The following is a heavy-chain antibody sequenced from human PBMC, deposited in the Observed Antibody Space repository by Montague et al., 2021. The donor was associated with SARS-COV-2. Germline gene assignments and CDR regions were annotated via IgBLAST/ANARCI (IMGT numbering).Heavy chain of an antibody. CDR1: GDSVAELRRR. D-gene: IGHD6-13*01. V-gene: IGHV6-1*01. J-gene: IGHJ4*02. CDR3: ARDPRYSLSWSFDY. Sequence: CAISGDSVAELRRRSEENTPELQSRFELVCRLLHKKKRYYDYAVSVKSRMTISPDTSKNQFPLQLSSVTPEDRAVYYCARDPRYSLSWSFDYWGQGTLVTVSS. CDR2: LLHKKKRYY.